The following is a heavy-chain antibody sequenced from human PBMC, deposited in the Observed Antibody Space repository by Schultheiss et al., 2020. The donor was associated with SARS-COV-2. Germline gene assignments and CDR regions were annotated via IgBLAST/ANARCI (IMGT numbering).Heavy chain of an antibody. J-gene: IGHJ4*02. Sequence: GGSLRLSCAASGFTFSNYAMHWVRQAPGKGLEWVAVISYDGSNNYYADSVKGRFTISRDNSKNTLYLQMNSLRDEDTAVYYCARDPTQTYYFDYWGQGTLVTVSS. V-gene: IGHV3-30-3*01. CDR1: GFTFSNYA. CDR2: ISYDGSNN. D-gene: IGHD1-1*01. CDR3: ARDPTQTYYFDY.